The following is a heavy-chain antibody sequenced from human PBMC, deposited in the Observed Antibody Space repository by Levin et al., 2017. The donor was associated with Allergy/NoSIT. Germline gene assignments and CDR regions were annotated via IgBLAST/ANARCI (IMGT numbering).Heavy chain of an antibody. Sequence: GGSLRLSCAASGFSFRSFGMHWVRQAPGKGLEWVAVISYDGNDKYYADSVKGRFTISRDTPYNTLFLQMNSLRTEDTAVYYCAKDVVFGTSSWALDYWGQGTVVTVSS. CDR1: GFSFRSFG. V-gene: IGHV3-30*18. CDR3: AKDVVFGTSSWALDY. D-gene: IGHD6-13*01. J-gene: IGHJ4*02. CDR2: ISYDGNDK.